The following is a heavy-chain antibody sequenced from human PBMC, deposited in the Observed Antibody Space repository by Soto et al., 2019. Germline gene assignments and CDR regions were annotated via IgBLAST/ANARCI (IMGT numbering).Heavy chain of an antibody. CDR1: GFTFSSYW. V-gene: IGHV3-74*01. CDR2: INSDGSST. CDR3: ARGRGRYYYDSSGYWGYHY. D-gene: IGHD3-22*01. Sequence: EVPLVESGGGLVQPGGSLRLSCAASGFTFSSYWMHWVRQAPGKGLVWVSRINSDGSSTSYADSVKGRFTISRDNAKTTLYLQMNSRRAEDTAVYYCARGRGRYYYDSSGYWGYHYWGQGTLVTVSS. J-gene: IGHJ4*02.